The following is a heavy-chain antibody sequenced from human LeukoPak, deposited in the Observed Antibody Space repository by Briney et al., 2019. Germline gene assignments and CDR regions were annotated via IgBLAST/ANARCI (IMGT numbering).Heavy chain of an antibody. Sequence: PGGSLRRSCAASGFILSTYVMSWVRQAPGKGLEWVSTISSSGGYTYFADSVKGQFTISRDNSKNTLYLQMNSLRAEDTAVYYCARGYYYDSSGYYYWGQGTLVTVSS. CDR1: GFILSTYV. D-gene: IGHD3-22*01. CDR3: ARGYYYDSSGYYY. V-gene: IGHV3-23*01. CDR2: ISSSGGYT. J-gene: IGHJ4*02.